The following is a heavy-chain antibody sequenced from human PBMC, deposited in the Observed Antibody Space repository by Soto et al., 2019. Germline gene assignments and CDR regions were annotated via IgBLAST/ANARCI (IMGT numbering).Heavy chain of an antibody. V-gene: IGHV3-23*01. J-gene: IGHJ4*02. CDR1: GXSFVNYS. CDR3: AKATTNGGWFNPFDS. D-gene: IGHD6-19*01. Sequence: GSLRISSAASGXSFVNYSMNWVRQAPGKGLEWVSGLSGSGTSTYYADSVKGRFTISRDNSREKLFLQMNSMTAEDTAVYYCAKATTNGGWFNPFDSWGQGALVTVS. CDR2: LSGSGTST.